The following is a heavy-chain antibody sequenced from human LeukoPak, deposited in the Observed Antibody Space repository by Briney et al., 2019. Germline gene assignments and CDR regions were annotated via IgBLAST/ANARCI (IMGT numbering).Heavy chain of an antibody. V-gene: IGHV3-21*01. D-gene: IGHD2-2*01. J-gene: IGHJ4*02. CDR3: ARLVGYCSSTSCSDY. Sequence: GGSLRLSCAASGFTFSGYSMNWVRQAPGKGLEWVSSISSSSSYIYYADSVKGRFTISRDNAKNSLYLQMNSLRAEDTAVYYCARLVGYCSSTSCSDYWGQGTLVTVSS. CDR1: GFTFSGYS. CDR2: ISSSSSYI.